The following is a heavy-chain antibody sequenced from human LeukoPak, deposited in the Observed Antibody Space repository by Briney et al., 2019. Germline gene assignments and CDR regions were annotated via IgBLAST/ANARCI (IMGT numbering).Heavy chain of an antibody. J-gene: IGHJ4*02. V-gene: IGHV4-4*07. Sequence: PSETLSLTCTVSGGSISSYFWSWIRQPAGKGLEWIGRIYTSGSTNHNPSLKSRVTMSVDTSTNQFSLKLSSVPAADTAVYYCAREIHNLGYCSSTGCYHDYWGQGTLVTVSS. CDR3: AREIHNLGYCSSTGCYHDY. D-gene: IGHD2-2*03. CDR2: IYTSGST. CDR1: GGSISSYF.